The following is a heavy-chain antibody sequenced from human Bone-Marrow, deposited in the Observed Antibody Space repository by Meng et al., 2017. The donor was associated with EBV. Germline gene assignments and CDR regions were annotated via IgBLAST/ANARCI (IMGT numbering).Heavy chain of an antibody. CDR3: ARGTYDRPVDP. J-gene: IGHJ5*02. CDR2: MNPNSGNT. CDR1: GYTFTSYD. V-gene: IGHV1-8*01. D-gene: IGHD3-16*01. Sequence: QVQLGPCGDEGKKPGASGKVSCKASGYTFTSYDIHWVRQATGQGLEWMGWMNPNSGNTGYAQKFQDRVTMTRNTSISTAYMELSSLRSEDTAVYYCARGTYDRPVDPWGQGTLVTVSS.